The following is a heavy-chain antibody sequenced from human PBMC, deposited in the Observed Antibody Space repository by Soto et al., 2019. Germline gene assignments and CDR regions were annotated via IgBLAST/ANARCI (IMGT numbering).Heavy chain of an antibody. J-gene: IGHJ4*02. V-gene: IGHV3-43*01. D-gene: IGHD5-18*01. CDR2: ISWDGGIT. Sequence: GSLILSCAASGFTFDDYTMQLVRQAPGKGLEWVSLISWDGGITYYADSVKGRFTISRDNSKNSLYLQMNSLTTEDTALYYCAKAGAYSYGSYFDYWGQGTLVTVSS. CDR3: AKAGAYSYGSYFDY. CDR1: GFTFDDYT.